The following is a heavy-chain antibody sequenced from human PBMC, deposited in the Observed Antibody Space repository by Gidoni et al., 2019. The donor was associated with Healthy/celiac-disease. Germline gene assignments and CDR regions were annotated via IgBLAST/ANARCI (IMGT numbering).Heavy chain of an antibody. CDR2: IGTAGDT. CDR1: GFTFSSSD. CDR3: ARGPYTIFGVTGYYGMDV. Sequence: EVQLVESGGGLVQPGGSLRLSCAASGFTFSSSDMHWVRQATGKGLEWVSAIGTAGDTYYPGSVKGRFTISRENAKNSLYLQMNSLRAGDTAVYYCARGPYTIFGVTGYYGMDVWGQGTTVTVSS. J-gene: IGHJ6*02. V-gene: IGHV3-13*01. D-gene: IGHD3-3*01.